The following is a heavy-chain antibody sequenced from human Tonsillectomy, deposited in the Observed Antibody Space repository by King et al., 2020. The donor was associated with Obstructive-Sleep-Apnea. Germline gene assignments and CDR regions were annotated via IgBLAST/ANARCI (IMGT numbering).Heavy chain of an antibody. CDR1: GFIFGHYA. Sequence: VQLVESGGGVVQPGGSLRLSCSASGFIFGHYAMHWVRQAPGKGLEGVAFMRWDGTEENYPDFVKGRFTISRDNPKNMLYLQMSRLSVEDTALYYCAKGSHGVVTASRFDPWGQGTLVTVSS. V-gene: IGHV3-30*02. CDR2: MRWDGTEE. J-gene: IGHJ5*02. CDR3: AKGSHGVVTASRFDP. D-gene: IGHD2-21*02.